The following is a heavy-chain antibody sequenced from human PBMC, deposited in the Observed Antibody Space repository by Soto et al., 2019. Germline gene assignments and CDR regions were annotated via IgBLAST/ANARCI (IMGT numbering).Heavy chain of an antibody. J-gene: IGHJ4*02. CDR3: ARGGSKQPKSSSSYVPLY. CDR1: GYTFTSYG. V-gene: IGHV1-18*01. CDR2: ISAYNGNT. Sequence: ASVKVSCKASGYTFTSYGISWVRQAPGQGLEWMGWISAYNGNTNYAQKLQGRVTMTTDTSTSTAYMELRSLRSDDTAVYYCARGGSKQPKSSSSYVPLYWGQGTLVTVSS. D-gene: IGHD6-6*01.